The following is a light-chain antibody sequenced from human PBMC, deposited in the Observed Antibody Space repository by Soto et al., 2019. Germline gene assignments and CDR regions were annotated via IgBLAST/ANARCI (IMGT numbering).Light chain of an antibody. V-gene: IGKV1-5*03. Sequence: DIQMTQSPSTLSASVGDRVTITCRASQSISTWLAWYQQKPGKAPKLLISQASSLESGVPSRFRGSGSGTEFTLTISSLQPDDFATYYCQESNDYPWTFGQGTKVEIK. CDR2: QAS. CDR3: QESNDYPWT. CDR1: QSISTW. J-gene: IGKJ1*01.